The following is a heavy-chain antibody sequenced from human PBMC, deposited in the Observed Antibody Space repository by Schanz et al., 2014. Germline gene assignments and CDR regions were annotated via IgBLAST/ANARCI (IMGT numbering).Heavy chain of an antibody. V-gene: IGHV3-11*01. CDR2: ISRDGTTS. Sequence: QVQLVESGGGLVKPGGSLRLSCAASGFIFNDYYMNWIRQAPGKGLEWLSYISRDGTTSYYADSVKGRFTISRDNAKNSLYLEMTSLRGEDTAVYYCARDRDAGGYDSWGQGTLVTVSS. CDR1: GFIFNDYY. D-gene: IGHD2-8*02. CDR3: ARDRDAGGYDS. J-gene: IGHJ5*01.